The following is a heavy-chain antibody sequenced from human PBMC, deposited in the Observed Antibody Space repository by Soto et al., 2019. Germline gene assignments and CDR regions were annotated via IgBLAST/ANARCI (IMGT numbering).Heavy chain of an antibody. D-gene: IGHD3-10*01. CDR2: ISAYNGNT. CDR1: GYTFTNYG. J-gene: IGHJ5*02. V-gene: IGHV1-18*01. CDR3: ARGVGSGSYYNQYNWFDP. Sequence: ASVKVSCKASGYTFTNYGISWVRQTPGQGLEWMGWISAYNGNTKYAQKLQGRVTMTTDTSTSTAYMELRSLRSDDTAVYYCARGVGSGSYYNQYNWFDPWGQGTLVTVSS.